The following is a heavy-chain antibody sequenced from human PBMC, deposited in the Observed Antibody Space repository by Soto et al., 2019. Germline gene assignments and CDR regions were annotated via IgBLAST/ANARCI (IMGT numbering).Heavy chain of an antibody. V-gene: IGHV3-23*01. Sequence: GGSLRLSCAASGFTFSSYAMSWVRQAPGKGLEWVSAISGSGGSTYYADSVKGRFTISRDNSKNTLYLQMNSLRAEDTAVYYCAKVRGSSGYFGAAFDIWGQGTLGTV. D-gene: IGHD3-22*01. J-gene: IGHJ3*02. CDR2: ISGSGGST. CDR3: AKVRGSSGYFGAAFDI. CDR1: GFTFSSYA.